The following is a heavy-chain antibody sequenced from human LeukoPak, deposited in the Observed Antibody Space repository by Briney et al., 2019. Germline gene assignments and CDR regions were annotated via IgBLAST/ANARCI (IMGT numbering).Heavy chain of an antibody. CDR2: ISSGSSIM. D-gene: IGHD1-14*01. Sequence: PGGSLTLSCVASGFTFGSYSMNWVRQAPGKGLEWVSYISSGSSIMYYADSVKGRFTISRDDARSSLYLQMNSLRVEDTAVYYCARDQSIPNLDAFDIWGQGTMVTVSS. CDR1: GFTFGSYS. V-gene: IGHV3-48*04. CDR3: ARDQSIPNLDAFDI. J-gene: IGHJ3*02.